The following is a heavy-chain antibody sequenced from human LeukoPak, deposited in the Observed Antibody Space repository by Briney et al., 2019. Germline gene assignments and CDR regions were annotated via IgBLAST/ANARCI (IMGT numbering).Heavy chain of an antibody. Sequence: GGSLRLSCAASGFDVSTSYMAWVRQAPGKGLEWVSTLSGSGGSTYYADSVKGRFTISRDNSKNTLYLQMNSLRAEDTAVYYCARDGGRITIFGVVTFFDYWGQGTLVTVSS. J-gene: IGHJ4*02. CDR2: LSGSGGST. CDR3: ARDGGRITIFGVVTFFDY. CDR1: GFDVSTSY. V-gene: IGHV3-53*05. D-gene: IGHD3-3*01.